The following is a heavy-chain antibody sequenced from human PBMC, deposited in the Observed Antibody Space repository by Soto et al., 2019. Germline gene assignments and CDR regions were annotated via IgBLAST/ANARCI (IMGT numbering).Heavy chain of an antibody. Sequence: QITLKESGSTLVEPTEALALTCSFSGFSLTKSPVGVGWFRQPPGKALEWLAVIYWDDDKRYNPSLKARITMTKDTFRNQVALTLTDMEPEDTATYFCAHRLGGSSWNDGFFDFWGQGLPVTVS. V-gene: IGHV2-5*02. CDR3: AHRLGGSSWNDGFFDF. CDR2: IYWDDDK. J-gene: IGHJ4*02. D-gene: IGHD1-1*01. CDR1: GFSLTKSPVG.